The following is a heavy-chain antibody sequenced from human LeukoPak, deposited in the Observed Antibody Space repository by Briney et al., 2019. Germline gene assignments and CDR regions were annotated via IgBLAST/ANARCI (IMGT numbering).Heavy chain of an antibody. V-gene: IGHV3-23*01. Sequence: GGSLRLSCAASGFTFSSYAMTWVRQAPDKGLEWVSAISGSDGSTYYADSVKGRFTISRDDSQNTLYLQMTSLSAEDTAVYYCAKVETSGGANCYALDYWGQGTLVTVSS. CDR3: AKVETSGGANCYALDY. D-gene: IGHD2-21*02. CDR2: ISGSDGST. J-gene: IGHJ4*02. CDR1: GFTFSSYA.